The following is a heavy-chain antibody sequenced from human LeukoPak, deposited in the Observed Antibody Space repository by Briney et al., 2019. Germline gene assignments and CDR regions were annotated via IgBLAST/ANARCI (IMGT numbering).Heavy chain of an antibody. CDR3: ARELTVAIDI. D-gene: IGHD3-16*01. CDR1: GGSFSVYY. J-gene: IGHJ3*02. CDR2: INHSGST. V-gene: IGHV4-34*01. Sequence: PSETLSLTCAVYGGSFSVYYWSWIRQPPGKGLEWIGEINHSGSTNYNPSLNRRVTISIDTSKNQFSLKLSSVTAADTAVYYCARELTVAIDIWGQGTMVTVSS.